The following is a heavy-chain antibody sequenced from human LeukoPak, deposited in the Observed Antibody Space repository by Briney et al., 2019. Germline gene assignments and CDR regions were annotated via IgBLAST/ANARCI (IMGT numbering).Heavy chain of an antibody. D-gene: IGHD1-26*01. V-gene: IGHV3-23*01. Sequence: GGSLRLSCAASGFTFSSYAMSWVRQAPGKGLECVSAISGSGGSTYYADSVKGRFTISRDNSKNTLYLQMNSLRAEDTAVYYCARDGGKWELLMGSFDYWGQGTLVTVSS. CDR1: GFTFSSYA. J-gene: IGHJ4*02. CDR2: ISGSGGST. CDR3: ARDGGKWELLMGSFDY.